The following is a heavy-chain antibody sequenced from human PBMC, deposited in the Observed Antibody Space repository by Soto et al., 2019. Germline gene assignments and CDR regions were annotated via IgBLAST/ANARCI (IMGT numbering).Heavy chain of an antibody. V-gene: IGHV3-9*01. J-gene: IGHJ4*02. CDR2: ISWNGAAT. D-gene: IGHD3-10*01. Sequence: EAQLVESGGGLVQPGRSLRLSCVASGFTVDDYAIHWGRKAPGKGLEWVSGISWNGAATGYADSVKGRFTISRDNAKNSLYLQMSSLRTEDTAIYYCANLPLYGSGFDCWGQGTLVTVSS. CDR1: GFTVDDYA. CDR3: ANLPLYGSGFDC.